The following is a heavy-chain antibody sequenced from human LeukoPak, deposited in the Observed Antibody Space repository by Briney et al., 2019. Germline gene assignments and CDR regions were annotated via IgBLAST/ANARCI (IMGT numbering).Heavy chain of an antibody. CDR1: GFTFSSYA. Sequence: GRSLRLSCAASGFTFSSYAMHWVRQAPGKGLEWVAVISYDGSNKYYADSVKGRFTISRDNSKNTLYLQMNSLRAEDTAVYYCAREPPHAYCGGDCYEGPVGEGNPWFDPWGQGTLVTVSS. CDR3: AREPPHAYCGGDCYEGPVGEGNPWFDP. J-gene: IGHJ5*02. CDR2: ISYDGSNK. V-gene: IGHV3-30-3*01. D-gene: IGHD2-21*02.